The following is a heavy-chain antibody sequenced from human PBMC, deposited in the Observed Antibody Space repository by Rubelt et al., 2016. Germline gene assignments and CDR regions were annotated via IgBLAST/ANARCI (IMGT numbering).Heavy chain of an antibody. Sequence: VQLVQSGAEVKKPGASVKVSCKASGYTFTSYGISWVRQAPGQGLEWMGWISDYNGNTNSAQKLPGRVTRTTDTSTSTAYMGLRSLRSDDTAVYYCARRDGYNWDDAFDIWGQGTMVTVSS. D-gene: IGHD5-24*01. CDR3: ARRDGYNWDDAFDI. J-gene: IGHJ3*02. CDR1: GYTFTSYG. CDR2: ISDYNGNT. V-gene: IGHV1-18*01.